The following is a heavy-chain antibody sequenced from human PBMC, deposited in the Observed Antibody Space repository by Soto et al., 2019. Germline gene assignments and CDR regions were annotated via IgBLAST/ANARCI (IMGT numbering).Heavy chain of an antibody. CDR3: ARVRSGVRGVITNYFDY. V-gene: IGHV1-18*01. CDR2: ISAYNGNT. D-gene: IGHD3-10*01. CDR1: GYTFTSYG. J-gene: IGHJ4*02. Sequence: ASVKVSCKASGYTFTSYGISWVRQAPGQGLEWMGWISAYNGNTNYAQKLQGRVTMTTETSTSKAYMELRSLRSDDTAVYYCARVRSGVRGVITNYFDYWGQGTLVTVSS.